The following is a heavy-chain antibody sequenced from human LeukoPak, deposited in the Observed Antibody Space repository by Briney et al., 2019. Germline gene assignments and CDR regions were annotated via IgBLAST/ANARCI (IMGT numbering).Heavy chain of an antibody. CDR2: ISWNSGNI. CDR1: RFTFDDCA. CDR3: VKGSDRGSHWYFDL. Sequence: PGRSLRLSCTASRFTFDDCAMHWVRQAPGQGLEWVSGISWNSGNIAYADSVKGRFTISRDNAKNSLYLQMNSLRAEDTAFYYCVKGSDRGSHWYFDLWGRGTLVTVSS. J-gene: IGHJ2*01. D-gene: IGHD3-10*01. V-gene: IGHV3-9*01.